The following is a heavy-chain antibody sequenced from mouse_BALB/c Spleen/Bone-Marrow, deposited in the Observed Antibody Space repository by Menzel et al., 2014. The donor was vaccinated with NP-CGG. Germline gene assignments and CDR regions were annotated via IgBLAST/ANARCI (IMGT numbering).Heavy chain of an antibody. CDR1: GDSIXSGY. CDR2: ISYSGST. Sequence: EVKLMESGPSLVKPSQTLSLPCSVTGDSIXSGYWNWIRKSPGNKLEYMGYISYSGSTYYSPSLKSRISITRDTSKNXYYLQLNSVTTEDTATYYCATYDGYYFDYWGQGTTLTVSS. D-gene: IGHD2-3*01. J-gene: IGHJ2*01. V-gene: IGHV3-8*02. CDR3: ATYDGYYFDY.